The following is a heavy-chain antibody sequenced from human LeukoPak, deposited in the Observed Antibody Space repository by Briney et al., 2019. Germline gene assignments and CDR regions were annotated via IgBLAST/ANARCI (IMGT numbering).Heavy chain of an antibody. Sequence: ASVKVSCKASGGTFSSYAISWVRQAPGQGLEWMGGIIPIFGTANYAQKFQGRVTITADESTSTAYMELSSLRSEDTAVYYCARVVPDLYYMDVWGKGTTVTVSS. CDR1: GGTFSSYA. V-gene: IGHV1-69*13. J-gene: IGHJ6*03. D-gene: IGHD2-2*01. CDR2: IIPIFGTA. CDR3: ARVVPDLYYMDV.